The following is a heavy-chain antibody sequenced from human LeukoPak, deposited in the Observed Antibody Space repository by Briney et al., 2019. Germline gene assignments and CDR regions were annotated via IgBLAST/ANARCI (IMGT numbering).Heavy chain of an antibody. D-gene: IGHD1-1*01. CDR1: GFTFSSNW. J-gene: IGHJ4*02. CDR2: INADGSVK. Sequence: TGGSLRPSCAAFGFTFSSNWMSWVRQAPGKGLEWVATINADGSVKHYVDSVKGRFTTSRDNAKNSLSLQMDTLRAEDTAVYYCAKSLGTGEPYDYWGQGTLVTVSS. CDR3: AKSLGTGEPYDY. V-gene: IGHV3-7*01.